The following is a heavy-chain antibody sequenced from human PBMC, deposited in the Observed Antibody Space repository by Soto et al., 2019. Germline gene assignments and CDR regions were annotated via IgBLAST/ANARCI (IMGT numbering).Heavy chain of an antibody. J-gene: IGHJ4*02. CDR2: INPNNGDT. D-gene: IGHD1-1*01. Sequence: ASVKVSCKASGYTFTGYYMHWVRQAPGQGLEWMGLINPNNGDTRYAQKFQGWVTMTRDTSISTAYMELRRLKSDDTAVYYCAREEHNGFDYWGQGTLVTVSS. V-gene: IGHV1-2*04. CDR3: AREEHNGFDY. CDR1: GYTFTGYY.